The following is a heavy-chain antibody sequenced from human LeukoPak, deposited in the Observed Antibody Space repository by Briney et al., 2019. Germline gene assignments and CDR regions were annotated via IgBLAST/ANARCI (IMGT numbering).Heavy chain of an antibody. D-gene: IGHD3-10*01. CDR1: GFTFSNYA. CDR3: AKQAFLEVRGDLDY. CDR2: IGTGGDT. Sequence: GGSLRLSCAGSGFTFSNYAMTWVRRAPGKGLEWVSAIGTGGDTYYADSVKGRFTISRDNSKSTLFLQMNSLSAEDTALYYCAKQAFLEVRGDLDYWGQGTLVTVSS. J-gene: IGHJ4*02. V-gene: IGHV3-23*01.